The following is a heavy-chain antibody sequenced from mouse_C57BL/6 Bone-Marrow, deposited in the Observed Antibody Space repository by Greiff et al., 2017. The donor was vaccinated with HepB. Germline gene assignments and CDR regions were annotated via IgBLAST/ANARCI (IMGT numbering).Heavy chain of an antibody. CDR2: ISNGGGST. CDR1: GFTFSDYY. J-gene: IGHJ2*01. Sequence: DVQLVESGGGLVQPGGSLKLSCAASGFTFSDYYMYWVRQTPEKRLEWVAYISNGGGSTYYPDTVKGRFTISRDNAKNTLYLQMSRLKSEDTAMYYCARHQFGFDYWGQGTTLTVSS. CDR3: ARHQFGFDY. V-gene: IGHV5-12*01.